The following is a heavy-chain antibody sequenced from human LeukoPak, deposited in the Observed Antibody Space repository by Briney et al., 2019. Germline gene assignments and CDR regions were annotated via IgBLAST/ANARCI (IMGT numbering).Heavy chain of an antibody. D-gene: IGHD2-15*01. V-gene: IGHV4-4*02. J-gene: IGHJ5*02. Sequence: SETLSLTCAVSGDSISIINWWSWVRQTPGKGLEWIGEIYHSGRTNYNPSLKSRVTMSVDTSKNQFSLKLSSVTAADTAVYYCARIEVAATPTTWGQGTLVTVSS. CDR1: GDSISIINW. CDR2: IYHSGRT. CDR3: ARIEVAATPTT.